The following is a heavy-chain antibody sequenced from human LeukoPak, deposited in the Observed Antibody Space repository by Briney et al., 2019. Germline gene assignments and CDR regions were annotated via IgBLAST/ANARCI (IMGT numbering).Heavy chain of an antibody. V-gene: IGHV3-9*01. J-gene: IGHJ4*02. CDR2: ISWNSGSI. Sequence: GGSLRLSCAASGFTFDDYAMHWVRQAPGKGLEWVSGISWNSGSIGYADSVKGRFTISRDNAKNSLYLQMNSLRAEDTAVYYCARGAVAGANFDYWGLGTLVTVSS. D-gene: IGHD1-26*01. CDR3: ARGAVAGANFDY. CDR1: GFTFDDYA.